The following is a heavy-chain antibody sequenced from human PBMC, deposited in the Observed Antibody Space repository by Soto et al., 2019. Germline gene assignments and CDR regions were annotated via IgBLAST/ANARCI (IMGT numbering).Heavy chain of an antibody. CDR3: ARVFGVGATASWFDP. J-gene: IGHJ5*02. CDR2: ISYDGSNK. CDR1: GFTFSSYA. D-gene: IGHD1-26*01. V-gene: IGHV3-30-3*01. Sequence: PGGSLRLSCAASGFTFSSYAMHWVRQAPGKGLEWVAVISYDGSNKYYADSVKGRFTISRDNSKNTLYLQMNSLRAEDTAVYYCARVFGVGATASWFDPWGQGTLVTVSS.